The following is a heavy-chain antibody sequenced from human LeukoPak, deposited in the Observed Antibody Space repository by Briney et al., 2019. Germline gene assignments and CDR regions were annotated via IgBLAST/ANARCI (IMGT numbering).Heavy chain of an antibody. CDR2: IYYSGIT. CDR1: DGSITRSSYY. Sequence: SETLSLTCTVSDGSITRSSYYWGWIRQTPGEGLDWIGSIYYSGITYYNPSLQVRVTMSVDTSKNQFSLKLNSVTVADTAVYYCARLRVTTGFDYWDQGIPVTVSS. D-gene: IGHD2-21*02. J-gene: IGHJ4*02. V-gene: IGHV4-39*01. CDR3: ARLRVTTGFDY.